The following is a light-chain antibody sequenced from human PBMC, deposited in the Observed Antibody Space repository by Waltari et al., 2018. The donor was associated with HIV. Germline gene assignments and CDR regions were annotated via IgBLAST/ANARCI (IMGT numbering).Light chain of an antibody. CDR3: QTWGTGIQEV. CDR2: LKSDGSH. J-gene: IGLJ3*02. CDR1: TGHSNYA. V-gene: IGLV4-69*01. Sequence: QLVLTTSPSASASLGASVNLTCPLTTGHSNYAISWNQQQPGKGPRSLMKLKSDGSHTKGDGTLERFSGSSSGAELYLTISILQSEDEADYSCQTWGTGIQEVFGGGTKLTVL.